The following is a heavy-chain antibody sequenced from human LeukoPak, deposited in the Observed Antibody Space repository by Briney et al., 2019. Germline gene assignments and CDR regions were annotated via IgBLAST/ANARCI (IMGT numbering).Heavy chain of an antibody. CDR3: ANERGYNYGYSFDY. Sequence: GGSLRLSCAAYGFGFSSYAMHWVRQAPGKGLEWVAAIPNDGSKTYYADSVKGRFTISRDNSKNTLYLQMNSLRTEDTAVYYCANERGYNYGYSFDYWGQGTLVTVSS. V-gene: IGHV3-30-3*02. CDR2: IPNDGSKT. CDR1: GFGFSSYA. D-gene: IGHD5-18*01. J-gene: IGHJ4*02.